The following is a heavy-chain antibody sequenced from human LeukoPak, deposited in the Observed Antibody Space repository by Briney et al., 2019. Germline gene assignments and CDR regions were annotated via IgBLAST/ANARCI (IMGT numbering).Heavy chain of an antibody. V-gene: IGHV3-73*01. Sequence: GGSLRLTCAASGFTFSVSAMYWVRQASGKGLEWIGRIRNKANNYATAYAASVKGRFTISREDSKNSLYLQMNSLKTEDTAVYYCTTDQGYSSTWFRGYWGQGTLVTVSS. J-gene: IGHJ4*02. CDR1: GFTFSVSA. D-gene: IGHD6-13*01. CDR2: IRNKANNYAT. CDR3: TTDQGYSSTWFRGY.